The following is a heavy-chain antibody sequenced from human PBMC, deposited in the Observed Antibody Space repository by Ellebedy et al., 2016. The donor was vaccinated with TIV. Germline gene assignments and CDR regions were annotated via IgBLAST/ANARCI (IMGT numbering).Heavy chain of an antibody. CDR1: GGSISSSGYY. Sequence: SETLSLXXTVSGGSISSSGYYWTWIRQHPGKGLEWIGYIYYSGSAYYNPSLKSRVTISVDTSKNQFSLKLSSVTAADTAVYYCAGRDLTWGQGTLVTVSS. D-gene: IGHD2-21*01. V-gene: IGHV4-31*03. CDR3: AGRDLT. J-gene: IGHJ4*02. CDR2: IYYSGSA.